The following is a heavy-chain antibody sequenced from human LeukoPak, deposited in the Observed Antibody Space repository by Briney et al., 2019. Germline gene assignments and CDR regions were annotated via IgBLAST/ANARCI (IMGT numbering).Heavy chain of an antibody. CDR2: ISSSSSYI. D-gene: IGHD5-12*01. Sequence: GGSLRLSCAASGFTFSSYTMNWVRQAPGKGLEWVSSISSSSSYIYYADSVKGRFTISRDNAKNSLYLQMNSLRAEDTAAYYCAREGGYSGYLNWFDPWGQGTLVTVSS. CDR3: AREGGYSGYLNWFDP. V-gene: IGHV3-21*01. J-gene: IGHJ5*02. CDR1: GFTFSSYT.